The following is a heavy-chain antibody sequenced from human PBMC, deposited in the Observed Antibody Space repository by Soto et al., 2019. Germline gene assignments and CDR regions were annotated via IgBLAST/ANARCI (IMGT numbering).Heavy chain of an antibody. D-gene: IGHD6-13*01. CDR2: ISASAGGT. Sequence: LRLSCAASGFTFSSYAMTWVRQAPGKGLEWVSFISASAGGTYYADSVKGRFAISRDNSKNILYLQMNGLRAEDTAVYYCASLDYSSSRYWGRGTLVTVSS. CDR1: GFTFSSYA. CDR3: ASLDYSSSRY. J-gene: IGHJ4*02. V-gene: IGHV3-23*01.